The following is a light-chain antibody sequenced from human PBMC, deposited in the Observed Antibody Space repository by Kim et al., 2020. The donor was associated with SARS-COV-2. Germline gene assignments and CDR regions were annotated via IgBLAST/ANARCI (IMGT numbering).Light chain of an antibody. Sequence: EIVLTQSPGTLSLSPGERATLSCRASQSITSNYLAWYQQKPGQAPRVLIYGASSRAPGIPDRFSGSGSGTHFTLTISGLEPEDVAVYYCQQFGHSQKVFGQGTKVDIK. V-gene: IGKV3-20*01. CDR2: GAS. J-gene: IGKJ1*01. CDR1: QSITSNY. CDR3: QQFGHSQKV.